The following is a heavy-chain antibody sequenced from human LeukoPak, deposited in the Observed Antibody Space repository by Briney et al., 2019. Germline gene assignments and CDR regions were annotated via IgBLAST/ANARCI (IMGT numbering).Heavy chain of an antibody. Sequence: GGSLRLSCAASGFTFSDHCMDWVRQAPGKGLEWVGRTRNKANSYTTEYAASEKGTFTISRDNSKNSLYLQMNSLKTEDTAVYYCARAVGNGFDFWGQGTMVTVSS. D-gene: IGHD1-14*01. V-gene: IGHV3-72*01. J-gene: IGHJ3*01. CDR2: TRNKANSYTT. CDR3: ARAVGNGFDF. CDR1: GFTFSDHC.